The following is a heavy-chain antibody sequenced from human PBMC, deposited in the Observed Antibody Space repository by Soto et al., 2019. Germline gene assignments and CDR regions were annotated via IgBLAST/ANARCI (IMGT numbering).Heavy chain of an antibody. D-gene: IGHD2-2*01. V-gene: IGHV4-31*03. CDR2: IYYSGST. CDR1: GGSISSGGYY. Sequence: QVQLQESGPGLVKPSQTLSLTCTVSGGSISSGGYYWSWIRHHPGKGLEWIGYIYYSGSTYYNPSLKSRVTISVDTSKNQFSLKLSSVTAADTAVYYCARANSLSSYYYYGMDVWGQGTTVTVSS. CDR3: ARANSLSSYYYYGMDV. J-gene: IGHJ6*02.